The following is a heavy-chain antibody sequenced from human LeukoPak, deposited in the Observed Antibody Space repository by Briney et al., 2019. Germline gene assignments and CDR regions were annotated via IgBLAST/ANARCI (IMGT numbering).Heavy chain of an antibody. CDR2: INSDGSST. CDR3: ARAYYYDSSGRHYYYYYYMDV. V-gene: IGHV3-74*01. D-gene: IGHD3-22*01. CDR1: GFTFSSYW. J-gene: IGHJ6*03. Sequence: GGSLRLPCAASGFTFSSYWMHWVRQAPGKGLVWVSRINSDGSSTSYADSVKGRFTISRDNAKNTLYLQMNSLRAEDTAVYYCARAYYYDSSGRHYYYYYYMDVWGKGTTVTVSS.